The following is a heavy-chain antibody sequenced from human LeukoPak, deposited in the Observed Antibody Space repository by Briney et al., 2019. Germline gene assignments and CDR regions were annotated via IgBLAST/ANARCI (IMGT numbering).Heavy chain of an antibody. CDR1: GFTFSNAW. CDR2: IKRKPDGGPT. V-gene: IGHV3-15*01. Sequence: PGGSLRLSCAASGFTFSNAWMNWVRQAPGKGLESVGRIKRKPDGGPTDYSAPVKGRFTISRDDSKNTLYPQMNSLKTEDTAVYYCTTNDAFDIWGQGTMVIVSS. J-gene: IGHJ3*02. CDR3: TTNDAFDI.